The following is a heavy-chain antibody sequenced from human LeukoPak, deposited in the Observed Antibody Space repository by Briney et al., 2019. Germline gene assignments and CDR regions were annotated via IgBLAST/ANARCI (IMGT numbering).Heavy chain of an antibody. Sequence: GGSLRLSWAASGPTFSSYWMSWARHAPGGGMEWVATIMQDGREKNYVASVKGRFTISRDNAKNSLYQQMNSLGAEDTAVYYCARVRPWYYYGSGSYYYLDYWGRGTLVTVSS. D-gene: IGHD3-10*01. J-gene: IGHJ4*02. V-gene: IGHV3-7*01. CDR3: ARVRPWYYYGSGSYYYLDY. CDR2: IMQDGREK. CDR1: GPTFSSYW.